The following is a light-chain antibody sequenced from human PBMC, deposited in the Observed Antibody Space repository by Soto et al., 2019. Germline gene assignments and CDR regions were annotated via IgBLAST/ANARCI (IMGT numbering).Light chain of an antibody. Sequence: QSALTQPPSASGSPGQSVTISCTGTSSDVGGYNYVSWYQQHPGKAPKLMIYEVSERPSGVPDRFSGSKSGNTASLTVSGLQDEDEADYYCSSYAGSNNVIFCGGTKLTVL. V-gene: IGLV2-8*01. CDR2: EVS. CDR3: SSYAGSNNVI. CDR1: SSDVGGYNY. J-gene: IGLJ2*01.